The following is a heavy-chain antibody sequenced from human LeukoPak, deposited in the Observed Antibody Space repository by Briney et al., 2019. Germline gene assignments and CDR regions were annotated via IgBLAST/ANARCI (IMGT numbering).Heavy chain of an antibody. CDR3: AREGQLLWFGELLPSFDP. Sequence: SQTLSLTCAISGDSVSSNSAAWNWIRQSPSRGLEWLGRTYYRSKWYNDYAVSVKSRITINPDTSKNQFSLQLNSVTPEDTAVYYCAREGQLLWFGELLPSFDPWGQGTLVTVSS. CDR2: TYYRSKWYN. CDR1: GDSVSSNSAA. V-gene: IGHV6-1*01. D-gene: IGHD3-10*01. J-gene: IGHJ5*02.